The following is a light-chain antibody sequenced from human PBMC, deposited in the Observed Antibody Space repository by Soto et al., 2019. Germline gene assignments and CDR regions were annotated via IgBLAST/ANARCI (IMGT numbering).Light chain of an antibody. CDR3: AACDDSLSGRV. V-gene: IGLV1-47*02. J-gene: IGLJ3*02. CDR2: SDN. Sequence: QSVLTQPPSASGTPGQRVTISCSGSSSNIGTNYVYWYQQLPGTAPKLLIYSDNQRPSGVPDRFSGSKSGTSASLAISGLRSEDEAAYYCAACDDSLSGRVFGGGTKLTVL. CDR1: SSNIGTNY.